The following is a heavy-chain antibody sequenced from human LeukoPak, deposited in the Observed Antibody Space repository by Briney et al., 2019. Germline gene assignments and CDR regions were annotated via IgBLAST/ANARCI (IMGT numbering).Heavy chain of an antibody. V-gene: IGHV3-66*01. CDR3: ARALPAASHTSFDH. J-gene: IGHJ4*02. CDR2: IYSGGTT. Sequence: GGSLRLSCAASGFTDSDNYMSWVRQAPGKGLEWVSIIYSGGTTYYADSVKGRFTISRDISKNTFYLQMNSLRVEDTAVFYCARALPAASHTSFDHWGQGTLVTVSS. CDR1: GFTDSDNY. D-gene: IGHD2-2*01.